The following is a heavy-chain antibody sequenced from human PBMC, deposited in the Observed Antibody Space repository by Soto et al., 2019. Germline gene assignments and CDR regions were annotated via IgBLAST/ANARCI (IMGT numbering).Heavy chain of an antibody. CDR3: ARGGIPWVFDY. CDR2: IGTAGDT. J-gene: IGHJ4*02. Sequence: PGGSLRLSCAASGFTFSSYDMHWVRQATGKGLEWVSAIGTAGDTYYPGSVKGRFTISRENAKNSLYLQMNSLRDEDTAVYYCARGGIPWVFDYWGQGTLVTVSS. D-gene: IGHD3-16*01. CDR1: GFTFSSYD. V-gene: IGHV3-13*01.